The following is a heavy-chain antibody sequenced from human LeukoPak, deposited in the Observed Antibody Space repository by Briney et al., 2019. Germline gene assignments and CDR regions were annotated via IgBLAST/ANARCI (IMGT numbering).Heavy chain of an antibody. D-gene: IGHD3-10*01. CDR1: GFTFSNAW. CDR3: TSEGMVRGVIMVY. J-gene: IGHJ4*02. V-gene: IGHV3-15*01. CDR2: IKSKTDGGTT. Sequence: GGSLRLSCAASGFTFSNAWMNWVRQAPGKGLEWVGRIKSKTDGGTTDYAAPVKGRFTISRDDSKNTLYLQMNSLKTEDTAVYYCTSEGMVRGVIMVYWGQGTLVTVSS.